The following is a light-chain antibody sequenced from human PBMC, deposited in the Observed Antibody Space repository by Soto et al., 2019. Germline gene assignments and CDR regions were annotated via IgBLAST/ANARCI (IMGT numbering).Light chain of an antibody. CDR3: VSYTSDSTYV. CDR1: SSDVGSYNR. Sequence: QSALTQPPSVSGSPGQSVTISCTGTSSDVGSYNRVSWYQQPPGTAPKLMIYDVSNRPSGVPDRFSGSRSGNTASLTISGLRAEDEADYYCVSYTSDSTYVFGTGTKLTVL. V-gene: IGLV2-18*02. J-gene: IGLJ1*01. CDR2: DVS.